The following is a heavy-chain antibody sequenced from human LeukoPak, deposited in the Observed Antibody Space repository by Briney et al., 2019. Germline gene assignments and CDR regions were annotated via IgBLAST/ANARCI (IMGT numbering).Heavy chain of an antibody. V-gene: IGHV3-23*01. CDR2: ISGSGGST. CDR1: GFTFSSCA. D-gene: IGHD6-13*01. Sequence: GGSLRLSCAASGFTFSSCAMSWVRQAPGKGLEWVSAISGSGGSTYYADSVKGRFTISRDNSKNTLYLQMNSLRAEDTAVYYCAKTDSSSWYVSNWFDPWGQGTLVTVSS. J-gene: IGHJ5*02. CDR3: AKTDSSSWYVSNWFDP.